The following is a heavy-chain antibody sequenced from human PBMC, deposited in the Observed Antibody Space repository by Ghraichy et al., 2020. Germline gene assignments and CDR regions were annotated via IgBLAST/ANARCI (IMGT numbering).Heavy chain of an antibody. CDR1: GFLFSAYR. V-gene: IGHV3-21*06. Sequence: GGSLRLSCEVSGFLFSAYRMNWVRQAPGRGLEWLSSISSSGTDIHYADSVKGRFTVSRDNAKNSLFLQMNTLRGEDTALYYCARDPDTNTDQGWFDPWGQGTLVTVSS. D-gene: IGHD1-14*01. CDR2: ISSSGTDI. J-gene: IGHJ5*02. CDR3: ARDPDTNTDQGWFDP.